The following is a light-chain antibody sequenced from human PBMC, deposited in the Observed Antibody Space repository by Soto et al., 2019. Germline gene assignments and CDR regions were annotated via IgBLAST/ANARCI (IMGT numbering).Light chain of an antibody. CDR3: QHYGT. CDR2: GAS. Sequence: EILLTQSPGTLSLSPGERATLSCRASQSVSSSYLAWYQQKPGQAPRLLIYGASSRATGIPDRFSGSGSGTDFTLTISRLEPDDFAVYYCQHYGTFGQGTKVEIK. CDR1: QSVSSSY. J-gene: IGKJ1*01. V-gene: IGKV3-20*01.